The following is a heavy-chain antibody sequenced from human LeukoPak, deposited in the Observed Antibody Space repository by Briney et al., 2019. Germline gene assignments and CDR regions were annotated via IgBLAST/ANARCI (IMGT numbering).Heavy chain of an antibody. V-gene: IGHV1-46*01. CDR1: GYTFTSYY. D-gene: IGHD3-3*01. CDR2: INPSGGST. CDR3: ARDMGVLRFLEIDY. Sequence: EASVKVSCKASGYTFTSYYMHWVRPAPGQGLEWMGIINPSGGSTSYAQKFQGRVTMTTDTSTSTAYMELRSLRSDDTAVYYCARDMGVLRFLEIDYWGQGTLVTVSS. J-gene: IGHJ4*02.